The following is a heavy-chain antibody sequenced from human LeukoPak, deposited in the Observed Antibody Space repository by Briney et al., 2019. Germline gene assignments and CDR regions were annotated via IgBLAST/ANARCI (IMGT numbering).Heavy chain of an antibody. J-gene: IGHJ4*02. Sequence: ASVKVSCKVSGYTLTELSMHWVRQAPGKGLEWMGGFDPEDGETIYAQKFQGRVTMTEDTSTDTAYMELSSLRSEDTAVYYCATAHYDYVWGSYRLPYYFDYWGQGTLVTVSS. CDR2: FDPEDGET. CDR1: GYTLTELS. CDR3: ATAHYDYVWGSYRLPYYFDY. D-gene: IGHD3-16*02. V-gene: IGHV1-24*01.